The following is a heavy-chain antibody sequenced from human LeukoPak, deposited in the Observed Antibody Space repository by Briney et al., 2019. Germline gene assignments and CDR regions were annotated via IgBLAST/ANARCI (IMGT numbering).Heavy chain of an antibody. CDR1: GYTFTGYY. J-gene: IGHJ4*02. CDR2: IIPIFGTA. D-gene: IGHD4-17*01. CDR3: ARVTGSSFIDGDYYFDY. V-gene: IGHV1-69*13. Sequence: SVKVSCKASGYTFTGYYMHWVRQAPGQGLEWMGGIIPIFGTANYAQKFQGRVTITADESTSTAYMELSSLRSEDTAVYYCARVTGSSFIDGDYYFDYWGQGTLVTVSS.